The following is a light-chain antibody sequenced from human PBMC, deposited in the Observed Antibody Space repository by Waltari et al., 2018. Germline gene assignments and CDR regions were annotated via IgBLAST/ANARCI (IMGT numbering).Light chain of an antibody. Sequence: EIVMTQSPAPLSVSPGERATLSCRASQSVSTNIAWYQQKPGQAPRLLIYGASTRATGIPDRISGSGSGTEFTLTISSLQSEDFAVYYCQHYNDWYTFGQGTKLEI. CDR1: QSVSTN. V-gene: IGKV3-15*01. J-gene: IGKJ2*01. CDR3: QHYNDWYT. CDR2: GAS.